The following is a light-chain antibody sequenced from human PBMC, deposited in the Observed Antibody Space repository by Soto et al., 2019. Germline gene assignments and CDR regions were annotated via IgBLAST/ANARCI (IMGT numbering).Light chain of an antibody. CDR1: QSVSSSY. V-gene: IGKV3-20*01. CDR2: VAS. Sequence: ESVLTQSPGTLSLSPGERATLSCRASQSVSSSYLDWYQQKPGQAPRLLIYVASSRATGIPDRFSGSGSGTDFTLTISRLEPEDFAVYYCQQYGSSRKTFGQGTKLEIK. J-gene: IGKJ2*01. CDR3: QQYGSSRKT.